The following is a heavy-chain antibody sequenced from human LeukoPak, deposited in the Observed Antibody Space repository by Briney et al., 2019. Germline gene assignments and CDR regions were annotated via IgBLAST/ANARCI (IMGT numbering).Heavy chain of an antibody. J-gene: IGHJ4*02. V-gene: IGHV3-21*01. CDR2: ITGSSSYI. CDR3: ARDRLEGGETFDS. CDR1: GFSFRSYS. D-gene: IGHD1-1*01. Sequence: GGSLRLSCAVSGFSFRSYSMDWVRQAPGKALEWVSSITGSSSYISYADSVKGRFTISRDNAENSLFLQMNSLRPEDTAVYFCARDRLEGGETFDSWGQGTLVTVSS.